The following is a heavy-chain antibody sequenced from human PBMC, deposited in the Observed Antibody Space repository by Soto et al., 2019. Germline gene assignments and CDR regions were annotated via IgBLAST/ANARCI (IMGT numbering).Heavy chain of an antibody. J-gene: IGHJ3*02. Sequence: GGSLRLSCAVSGFTFSSYTLHWVRQAPGKGLEWVAVISYDGSNKYYADSVRGRFSISRDNSKNTLYLQMNSLRAEDTALYHRAAPEEDPFVIWGQGT. CDR2: ISYDGSNK. CDR3: AAPEEDPFVI. CDR1: GFTFSSYT. V-gene: IGHV3-30-3*02.